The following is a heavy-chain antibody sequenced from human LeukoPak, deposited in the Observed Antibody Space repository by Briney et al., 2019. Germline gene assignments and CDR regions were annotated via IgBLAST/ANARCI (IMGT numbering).Heavy chain of an antibody. J-gene: IGHJ4*02. V-gene: IGHV3-30*04. D-gene: IGHD3-10*01. Sequence: PGRSLRLSCAASGFTFSSYAMHWVRQAPGKGLEWVAVISYDGSNKYYADSVKGRFTISRDNSKNTLYLQMNSLRAEDTAVYYCARDWGVIITEFDYWDQGTLVTVSS. CDR3: ARDWGVIITEFDY. CDR2: ISYDGSNK. CDR1: GFTFSSYA.